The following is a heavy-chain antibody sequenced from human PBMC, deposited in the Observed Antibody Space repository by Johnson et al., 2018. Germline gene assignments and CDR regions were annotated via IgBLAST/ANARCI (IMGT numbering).Heavy chain of an antibody. CDR2: IIPIFGTA. CDR3: ASRGRSDGNYYSYGMDV. J-gene: IGHJ6*02. V-gene: IGHV1-69*01. D-gene: IGHD5-24*01. CDR1: GGTFSSYA. Sequence: QVQLVESGAEVKKPGSSVKVSCKASGGTFSSYAISWVRQAPGQGLEWMGGIIPIFGTANYAQKFQGRVTITADESTSTAYMELSSLRSGDTAVYYCASRGRSDGNYYSYGMDVWGQGTTVTVSS.